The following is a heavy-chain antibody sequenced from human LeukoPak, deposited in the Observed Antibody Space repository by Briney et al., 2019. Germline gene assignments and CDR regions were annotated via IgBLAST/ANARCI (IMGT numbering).Heavy chain of an antibody. Sequence: GGSLRLSCAASGFTFSSYWMSWVRQAPGKGLEWVANIKQDGSEKYYVDSVKGRFTISRDNAKNSLYLQMNSLRAEDTAVYYCARLIGGVTMVRGAWRYYYYMNVWGKGTTVTVSS. CDR1: GFTFSSYW. V-gene: IGHV3-7*01. J-gene: IGHJ6*03. CDR2: IKQDGSEK. CDR3: ARLIGGVTMVRGAWRYYYYMNV. D-gene: IGHD3-10*01.